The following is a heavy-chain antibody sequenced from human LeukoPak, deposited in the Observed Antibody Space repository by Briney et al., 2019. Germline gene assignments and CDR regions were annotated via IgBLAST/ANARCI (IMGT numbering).Heavy chain of an antibody. D-gene: IGHD3-22*01. Sequence: GGSLRLSCAASGFTFSSYGMHWVRQAPGKGLEWVAVISYDGSNKYYADSVKGRFTISRDNSKNTLYLQMNSLRAEDTAVYYCAKSLYYYDSSGYQDYWGQGTLVTVSS. CDR1: GFTFSSYG. V-gene: IGHV3-30*18. CDR2: ISYDGSNK. J-gene: IGHJ4*02. CDR3: AKSLYYYDSSGYQDY.